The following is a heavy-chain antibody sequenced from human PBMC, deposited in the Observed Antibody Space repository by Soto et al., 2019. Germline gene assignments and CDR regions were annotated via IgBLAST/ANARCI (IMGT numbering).Heavy chain of an antibody. CDR3: ASVETQRYYYGMDV. CDR1: GGSISSGGYY. D-gene: IGHD2-15*01. CDR2: IYYSGST. V-gene: IGHV4-31*03. Sequence: PSETLSLTCTVSGGSISSGGYYWSWIRQHPGKGLEWIGYIYYSGSTYYNPSLKSRVTISVDTSKNQFSLKPSSVTAADTAVYYCASVETQRYYYGMDVWGQGTTVTVSS. J-gene: IGHJ6*02.